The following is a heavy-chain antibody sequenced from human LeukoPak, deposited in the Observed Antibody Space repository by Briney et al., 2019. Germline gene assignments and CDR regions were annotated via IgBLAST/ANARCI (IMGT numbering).Heavy chain of an antibody. J-gene: IGHJ4*02. V-gene: IGHV4-39*01. CDR1: GGSISSGSYY. CDR2: IYYSGST. Sequence: SETLSLTCTVSGGSISSGSYYWGCIRQPPGKGLECIGSIYYSGSTYYNPSLKSRVTISVDTSKNQFSLKLSSVTAADTAVYYCARLPKTYDFWSGYYAYWGQGTLVTVSS. CDR3: ARLPKTYDFWSGYYAY. D-gene: IGHD3-3*01.